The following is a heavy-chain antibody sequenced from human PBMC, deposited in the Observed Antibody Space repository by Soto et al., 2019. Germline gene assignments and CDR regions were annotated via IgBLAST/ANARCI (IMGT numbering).Heavy chain of an antibody. V-gene: IGHV5-51*01. CDR3: ARRSGSYDYYYGMDV. CDR2: IYPGDSDT. CDR1: GYSFTSYW. J-gene: IGHJ6*02. Sequence: PGESLKISCKGSGYSFTSYWIGWVRQMPWKGLEWMGIIYPGDSDTRYSPSFQGQVTISADKSISTAYLQWSSLKASDTATYYCARRSGSYDYYYGMDVWGQGTTVTVSS. D-gene: IGHD1-26*01.